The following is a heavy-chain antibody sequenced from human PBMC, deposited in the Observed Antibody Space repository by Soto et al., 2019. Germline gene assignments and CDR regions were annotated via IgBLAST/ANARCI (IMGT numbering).Heavy chain of an antibody. CDR2: IYHSGST. V-gene: IGHV4-30-2*01. D-gene: IGHD3-22*01. CDR3: ARPTYYYDSSGYSSYYFDY. CDR1: GGSISSGGYS. Sequence: SETLSLTCAVSGGSISSGGYSWSSIRQPPGKGLEWIGYIYHSGSTYYNPSLKSRVTISVDRSKNQFSLKLSSVTAADTAVYYCARPTYYYDSSGYSSYYFDYWGQGTLVTVPQ. J-gene: IGHJ4*02.